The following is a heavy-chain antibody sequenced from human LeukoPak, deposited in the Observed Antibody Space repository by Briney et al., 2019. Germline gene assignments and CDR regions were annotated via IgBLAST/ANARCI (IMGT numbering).Heavy chain of an antibody. J-gene: IGHJ5*02. D-gene: IGHD3-10*01. CDR2: IYTSGST. CDR1: GGSISSYY. CDR3: ARGLSVYYGSGSYRWNWFDP. V-gene: IGHV4-4*07. Sequence: SSETLSLTCTVSGGSISSYYWSWIRQPAGKGLEWIGRIYTSGSTNYNPSLKSRVTMSVDTSKNQFSLKLSSVTAADTAVYYCARGLSVYYGSGSYRWNWFDPWGQGTLVTVSS.